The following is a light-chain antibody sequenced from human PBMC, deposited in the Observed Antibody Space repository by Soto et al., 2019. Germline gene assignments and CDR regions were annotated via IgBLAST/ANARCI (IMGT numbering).Light chain of an antibody. CDR3: QQFNSYPHT. V-gene: IGKV1-13*02. CDR2: AS. Sequence: AIQLTQSPSSLSASVGDRVTITCRASQGISSALAWYQQKPGKAPKLLIYASSLESGVPSRFSGSGSGTEFTLTISSLQPEDFATYYCQQFNSYPHTFGQGTRLEIK. CDR1: QGISSA. J-gene: IGKJ5*01.